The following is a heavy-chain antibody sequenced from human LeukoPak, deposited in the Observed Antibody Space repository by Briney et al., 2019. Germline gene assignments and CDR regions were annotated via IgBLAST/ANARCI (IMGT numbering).Heavy chain of an antibody. CDR1: GGSISSSYY. CDR2: KYYRGST. D-gene: IGHD2-15*01. V-gene: IGHV4-39*07. Sequence: SETLSLTCAVSGGSISSSYYWGWIRQPPGKGLEWIGNKYYRGSTYYNPSLKSRVTISVDTSKNQFSLNLTSVTAEDTAVYYCARESYCSGGSCYSGRAFDIWGQGTMVTVSS. CDR3: ARESYCSGGSCYSGRAFDI. J-gene: IGHJ3*02.